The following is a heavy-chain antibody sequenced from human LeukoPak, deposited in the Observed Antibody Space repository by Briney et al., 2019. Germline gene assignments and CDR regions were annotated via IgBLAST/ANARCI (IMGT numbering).Heavy chain of an antibody. J-gene: IGHJ4*02. V-gene: IGHV3-49*03. CDR2: IRKKSYGETT. CDR3: VRGLHDYTDYNCYFDQ. Sequence: GGSLRLSCSASGFNFGDDGWSWFRQAPGKGLEWISLIRKKSYGETTEYAASVRGRFTISRDDAKSIAYLQMNSLKTEDTALYYCVRGLHDYTDYNCYFDQWGQGTLVTVSS. CDR1: GFNFGDDG. D-gene: IGHD4-11*01.